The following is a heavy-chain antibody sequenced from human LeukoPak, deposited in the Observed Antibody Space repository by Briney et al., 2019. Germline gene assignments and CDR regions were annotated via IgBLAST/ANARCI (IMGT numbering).Heavy chain of an antibody. CDR1: GFTFSSYA. CDR3: TRVRGESPRWFDP. V-gene: IGHV3-23*01. D-gene: IGHD3-10*01. Sequence: GGSLRLSCAASGFTFSSYAMSWVRQAPGKGLEWVSAISGSGGSTYYADSVKGRFTISRDNAENMVYLQMNSLGAEDTAVYYCTRVRGESPRWFDPWGQGTLVTVSS. J-gene: IGHJ5*02. CDR2: ISGSGGST.